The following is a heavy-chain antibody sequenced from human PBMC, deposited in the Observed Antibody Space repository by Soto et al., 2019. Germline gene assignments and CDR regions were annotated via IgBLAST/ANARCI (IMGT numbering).Heavy chain of an antibody. V-gene: IGHV4-59*08. CDR3: ARTPRGRNYDFWSGPGSEWFDP. CDR2: IYYSGST. Sequence: SETLSLTSPVSGGSISSYYWSWIRQPPGKGLEWIGYIYYSGSTYYNPSLKSRVTISVDTSKNQFSLKLSSVTAADTAVYYCARTPRGRNYDFWSGPGSEWFDPWGQGTLVTVSS. D-gene: IGHD3-3*01. J-gene: IGHJ5*02. CDR1: GGSISSYY.